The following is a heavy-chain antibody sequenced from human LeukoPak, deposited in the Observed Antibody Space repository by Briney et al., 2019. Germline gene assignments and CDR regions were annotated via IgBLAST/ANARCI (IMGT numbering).Heavy chain of an antibody. CDR1: GYTFTGYY. J-gene: IGHJ4*02. Sequence: ASVKVSCKASGYTFTGYYMHWVRQAPGQGLEWMGWIKPNSGGTNYAQKFQGRVTMTRDTSISTAYMELSRLRSDDTAVYYCARDRYYYDSSGFCDYWGQGTLVTVSS. D-gene: IGHD3-22*01. V-gene: IGHV1-2*02. CDR3: ARDRYYYDSSGFCDY. CDR2: IKPNSGGT.